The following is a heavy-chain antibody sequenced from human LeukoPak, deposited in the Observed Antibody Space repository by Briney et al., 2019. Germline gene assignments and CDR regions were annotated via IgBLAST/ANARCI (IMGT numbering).Heavy chain of an antibody. CDR1: GFTFSSYS. J-gene: IGHJ5*02. CDR2: ISSSSSYI. V-gene: IGHV3-21*01. Sequence: GGSLRLSCAASGFTFSSYSMNWVRQAPGKGLEWVSSISSSSSYIYYADSVKGRFTISRDNAKNSLYLQMNSLRAEDTAVYYCASARDGYKKYNWFDPWGQGTLVTVSS. D-gene: IGHD5-24*01. CDR3: ASARDGYKKYNWFDP.